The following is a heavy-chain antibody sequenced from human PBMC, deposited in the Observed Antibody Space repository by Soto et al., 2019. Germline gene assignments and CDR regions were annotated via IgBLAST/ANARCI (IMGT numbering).Heavy chain of an antibody. CDR2: ISYDGSNK. V-gene: IGHV3-30*18. CDR3: AKDGIVVVVAATRYPDY. CDR1: GFTFSSYG. J-gene: IGHJ4*02. Sequence: LRLSCAASGFTFSSYGMHWVRQAPGKGLEWVAVISYDGSNKYYADSVKGRFTISRDNSKNTLYLQMNSLRAEDTAVYYCAKDGIVVVVAATRYPDYWGQGTLVTVSS. D-gene: IGHD2-15*01.